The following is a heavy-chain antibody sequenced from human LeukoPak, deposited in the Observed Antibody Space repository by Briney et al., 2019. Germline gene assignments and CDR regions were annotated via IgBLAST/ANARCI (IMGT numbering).Heavy chain of an antibody. CDR3: AREDTAMVTKDY. V-gene: IGHV1-18*01. CDR1: GYTFTSYG. Sequence: ASVKVSCKASGYTFTSYGISWVRQAPGQGLEWMGWISAYNGNTNYAQKLQGRVTMTTDTSASTAYMELRSLRSDDTAVYYCAREDTAMVTKDYWGQGTLVTVSS. CDR2: ISAYNGNT. D-gene: IGHD5-18*01. J-gene: IGHJ4*02.